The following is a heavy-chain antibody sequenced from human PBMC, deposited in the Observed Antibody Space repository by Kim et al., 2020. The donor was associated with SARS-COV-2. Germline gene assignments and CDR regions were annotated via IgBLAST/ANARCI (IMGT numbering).Heavy chain of an antibody. D-gene: IGHD3-10*01. Sequence: SETLSLTCTVSGGSISSSSYYWGWIRQPPGKGLEWIGSIYYSGSTYYNPSLKSRVTISVDTSKNQFSLKLSSVTAADTAVYYCARHRRGYYGSGSHLGVWGQGTMVTVSS. CDR1: GGSISSSSYY. J-gene: IGHJ3*01. V-gene: IGHV4-39*01. CDR3: ARHRRGYYGSGSHLGV. CDR2: IYYSGST.